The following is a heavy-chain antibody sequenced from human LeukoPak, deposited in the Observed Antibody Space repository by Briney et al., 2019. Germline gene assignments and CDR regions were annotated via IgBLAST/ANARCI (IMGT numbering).Heavy chain of an antibody. CDR3: ARDLSGCYTYDY. D-gene: IGHD3-3*01. CDR2: ISHDGRIQ. J-gene: IGHJ4*02. V-gene: IGHV3-30*04. CDR1: GFTFSRYA. Sequence: PGGSLRLSCAASGFTFSRYALHWVRQAPGKGPEWVTFISHDGRIQSYTDSVRGRFTISRDNSKNTLSLQMSSLRAEDTAVYYCARDLSGCYTYDYWGQGTLVTVSS.